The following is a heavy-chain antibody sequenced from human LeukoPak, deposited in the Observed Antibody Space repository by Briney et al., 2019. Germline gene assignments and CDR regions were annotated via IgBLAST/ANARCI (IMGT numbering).Heavy chain of an antibody. V-gene: IGHV4-4*07. CDR1: GGSISSYY. D-gene: IGHD3-3*01. Sequence: PSETLSLTCTASGGSISSYYWSWIRQPAGKGLEWIGRIYTSGSTNYNPSLKSRVTMSVDTSKNQFSLKLSSVTAADTAVYYCARDAGYDFWSGYYLGVNWFDPWGQGTLVTVSS. CDR2: IYTSGST. J-gene: IGHJ5*02. CDR3: ARDAGYDFWSGYYLGVNWFDP.